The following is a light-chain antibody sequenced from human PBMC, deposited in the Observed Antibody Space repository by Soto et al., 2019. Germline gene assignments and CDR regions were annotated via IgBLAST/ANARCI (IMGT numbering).Light chain of an antibody. J-gene: IGKJ5*01. Sequence: EIVLTQSPGTLSSSPGERITLSCRASQSVSSNYLAWYQQKPGQAPRLLIYGASSRATGIPDRFSGSGSGTDFTLTIGRLEPEDFAVYYCQQYGSSPPITFGQGTRLEIK. V-gene: IGKV3-20*01. CDR2: GAS. CDR3: QQYGSSPPIT. CDR1: QSVSSNY.